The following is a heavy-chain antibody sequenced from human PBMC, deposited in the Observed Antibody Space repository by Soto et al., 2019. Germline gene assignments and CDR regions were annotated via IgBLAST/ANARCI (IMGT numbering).Heavy chain of an antibody. J-gene: IGHJ6*02. Sequence: GGSLRLSCAASGFTFSSYAMHWVRQAPGKGLEWVAVISYDGSNKYYADSVKGRFTISRDNSKNTLYLQMNSLRSEDTAVYYCASEYCSGGSCPLYYGMDVWGQGTTVTVSS. CDR3: ASEYCSGGSCPLYYGMDV. V-gene: IGHV3-30-3*01. CDR2: ISYDGSNK. CDR1: GFTFSSYA. D-gene: IGHD2-15*01.